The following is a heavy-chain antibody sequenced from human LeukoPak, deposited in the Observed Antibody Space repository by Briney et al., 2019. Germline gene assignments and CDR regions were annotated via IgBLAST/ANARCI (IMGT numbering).Heavy chain of an antibody. Sequence: GALRLSCAASGFTFSSYAMHWVRQAPGKGLEWVAVISYDGSNKYYADSVKGRFTISRDNSKNTLYLQMNSLRAEDTAVYYCARDTPLSYYYYGMDVWGQGTTVTVSS. CDR1: GFTFSSYA. CDR3: ARDTPLSYYYYGMDV. CDR2: ISYDGSNK. V-gene: IGHV3-30*04. J-gene: IGHJ6*02.